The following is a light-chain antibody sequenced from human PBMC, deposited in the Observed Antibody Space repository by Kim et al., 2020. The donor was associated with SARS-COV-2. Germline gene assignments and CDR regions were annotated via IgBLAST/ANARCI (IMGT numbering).Light chain of an antibody. CDR2: HDT. V-gene: IGLV3-21*04. CDR3: QVWDNPGEVVV. CDR1: KVGSKS. J-gene: IGLJ2*01. Sequence: PGKPATITCEGDKVGSKSVHWYQHKPGQAPVLVINHDTNRRSGIPERFSGSNSGNMATLTISRVEAGDEADYYCQVWDNPGEVVVFGGGTQLTV.